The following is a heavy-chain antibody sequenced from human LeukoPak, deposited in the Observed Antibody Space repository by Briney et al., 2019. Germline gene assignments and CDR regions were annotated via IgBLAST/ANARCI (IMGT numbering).Heavy chain of an antibody. D-gene: IGHD4-23*01. V-gene: IGHV4-59*01. Sequence: PSETLSLTCTVSGGSISSYYWSWIRQPPGKGLEWIGYIYYSGSTNYNPSLKSRVTISVDTSKNQFSLKLSSVTAADTAVYYCARDRWFTYYFDYWGQGTLVTVSS. CDR1: GGSISSYY. J-gene: IGHJ4*02. CDR2: IYYSGST. CDR3: ARDRWFTYYFDY.